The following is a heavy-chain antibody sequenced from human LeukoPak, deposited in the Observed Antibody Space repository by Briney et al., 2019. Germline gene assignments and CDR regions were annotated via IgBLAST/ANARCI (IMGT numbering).Heavy chain of an antibody. CDR1: GYTFTSYG. V-gene: IGHV1-18*01. J-gene: IGHJ4*02. D-gene: IGHD2-2*01. CDR2: ISAYNGNT. CDR3: ARAIGYCSSTSCYRSPYFDY. Sequence: ASVRVSCKASGYTFTSYGISWVRQAPGQGLEWMGWISAYNGNTNYAQKLQGRVTMTTDTSTSTAYMELNSLRSDDTAVYYCARAIGYCSSTSCYRSPYFDYWGQGTLVTVSS.